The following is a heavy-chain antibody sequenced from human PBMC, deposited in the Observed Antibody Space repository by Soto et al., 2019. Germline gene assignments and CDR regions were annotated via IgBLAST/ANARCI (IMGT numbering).Heavy chain of an antibody. V-gene: IGHV3-11*01. CDR2: ISSSGSTI. J-gene: IGHJ5*02. CDR1: GFTFSDYY. CDR3: AREAIVVVPAQPWFDP. Sequence: LRLSCAASGFTFSDYYMSWIRQAPGKGLEWVSYISSSGSTIYYADSVKGRFTISRDNAKNSLYLQMNSLRAEDTAVYYCAREAIVVVPAQPWFDPWGQGTLVTVSS. D-gene: IGHD2-2*01.